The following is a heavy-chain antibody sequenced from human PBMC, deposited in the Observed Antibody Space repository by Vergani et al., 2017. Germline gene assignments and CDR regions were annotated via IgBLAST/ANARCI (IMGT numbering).Heavy chain of an antibody. V-gene: IGHV1-18*01. CDR1: GYTFTSYG. Sequence: QVQLVQSGAEVKKPGASVKVSCKASGYTFTSYGISWVRQAPGQGLEWMGWISAYNGNTNYAQKFQGRVTITADESTSTAYMELSSLRSEDTAVYYCARDRFPIAVAGAVQHWGQGTLVTVSS. CDR2: ISAYNGNT. J-gene: IGHJ1*01. D-gene: IGHD6-19*01. CDR3: ARDRFPIAVAGAVQH.